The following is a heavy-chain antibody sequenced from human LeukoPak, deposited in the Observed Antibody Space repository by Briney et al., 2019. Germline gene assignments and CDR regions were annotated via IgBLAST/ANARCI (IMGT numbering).Heavy chain of an antibody. J-gene: IGHJ6*02. V-gene: IGHV3-30*03. CDR3: ARGDYYYGMDV. CDR2: IAFDGGYK. D-gene: IGHD3-10*01. CDR1: RVTFSKYG. Sequence: GGSLRLSCEPSRVTFSKYGMHWVRQAPGKGVEWVAVIAFDGGYKYYADSVRGRFAISRDNSKNTLYLQMNSLRPEDTSVYYCARGDYYYGMDVWGPGTTVIVSS.